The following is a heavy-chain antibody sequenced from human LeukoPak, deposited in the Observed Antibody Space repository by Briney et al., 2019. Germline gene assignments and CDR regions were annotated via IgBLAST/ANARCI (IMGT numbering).Heavy chain of an antibody. CDR2: SRNKANGYTT. CDR1: GFTFNDPY. V-gene: IGHV3-72*01. CDR3: ASLLGS. J-gene: IGHJ5*02. Sequence: GGSLRLFCGASGFTFNDPYIEWVRQAPGKGLEWVGRSRNKANGYTTAYAASVKGRFTISRDDSKNSLYLQMNSLKTEDTAVYYCASLLGSWGQGTLVIVSS. D-gene: IGHD2-15*01.